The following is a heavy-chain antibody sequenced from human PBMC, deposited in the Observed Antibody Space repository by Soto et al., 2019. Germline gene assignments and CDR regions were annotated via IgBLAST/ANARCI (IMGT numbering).Heavy chain of an antibody. V-gene: IGHV4-59*01. D-gene: IGHD2-2*01. CDR1: GGSISSYY. CDR3: ARGYCSSTSCHYYYGMDV. Sequence: TSETLSLTCTVSGGSISSYYWSWIRQPPGKGLEWIGDIYYSGSTNHNPSLKSRVTISIDTSKNQFSLKLSSVTAADTAVYYCARGYCSSTSCHYYYGMDVWGQGTTVT. CDR2: IYYSGST. J-gene: IGHJ6*02.